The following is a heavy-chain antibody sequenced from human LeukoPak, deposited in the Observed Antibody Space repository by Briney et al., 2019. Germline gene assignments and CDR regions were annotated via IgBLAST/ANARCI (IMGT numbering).Heavy chain of an antibody. D-gene: IGHD1-20*01. Sequence: SETLSLTCTVSGVSISSGSYYWSWIRQPARKGLEWIGRIYTSGSTNYNPSLKSRVTISVDTSKNQFSLKLSSVTAADTAVYYCAIGLTGVSDAFDIWGQGTMVTVSS. CDR1: GVSISSGSYY. CDR2: IYTSGST. J-gene: IGHJ3*02. V-gene: IGHV4-61*02. CDR3: AIGLTGVSDAFDI.